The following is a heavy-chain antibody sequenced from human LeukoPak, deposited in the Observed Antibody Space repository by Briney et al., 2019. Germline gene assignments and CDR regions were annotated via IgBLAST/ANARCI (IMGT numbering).Heavy chain of an antibody. CDR2: ISSSSSYI. CDR1: VFTFSSYS. Sequence: GGALRLSCAASVFTFSSYSMNWVRQAPWKGLDWVSYISSSSSYIYYADSVKGRFTISRDNAKNSLYLQMNSLRAEDTAVYYCARSHAYGDLDYWGQGPLVTVSS. J-gene: IGHJ4*02. D-gene: IGHD4-17*01. V-gene: IGHV3-21*01. CDR3: ARSHAYGDLDY.